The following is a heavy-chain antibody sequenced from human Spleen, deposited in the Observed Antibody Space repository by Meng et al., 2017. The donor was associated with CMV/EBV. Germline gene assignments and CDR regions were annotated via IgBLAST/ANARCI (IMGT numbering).Heavy chain of an antibody. CDR1: GGSITSYY. J-gene: IGHJ6*02. D-gene: IGHD1-14*01. CDR3: ARDWQGGAEPYGMDV. V-gene: IGHV4-59*01. CDR2: MYYSRDA. Sequence: SETLSLTCTVSGGSITSYYWSWIRQPPGKGLEWIAYMYYSRDANYNPSLRSRVTVSVDTSKSQFSLQLSSVTAADTAVYYCARDWQGGAEPYGMDVWGQGTTVT.